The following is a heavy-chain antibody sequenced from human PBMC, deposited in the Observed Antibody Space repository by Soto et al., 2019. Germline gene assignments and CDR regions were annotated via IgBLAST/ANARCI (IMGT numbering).Heavy chain of an antibody. Sequence: SETLSLTCTVSGGSISSGGYYWSWIRQHPGKGLEWIGYIYYSGSTYYNPSLKSRVTISADTSKNQFSLKLSSVTAADTAVYYCARGPVYYDILTGYYYGMDVWGQGTTVTVSS. CDR2: IYYSGST. CDR3: ARGPVYYDILTGYYYGMDV. V-gene: IGHV4-31*03. J-gene: IGHJ6*02. CDR1: GGSISSGGYY. D-gene: IGHD3-9*01.